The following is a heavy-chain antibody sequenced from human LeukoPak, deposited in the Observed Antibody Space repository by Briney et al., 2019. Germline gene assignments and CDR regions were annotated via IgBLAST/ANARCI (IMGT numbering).Heavy chain of an antibody. CDR1: GFTFSSYW. Sequence: PGGSLRLSCAASGFTFSSYWMSWVRQAPGKGLEWVANIKQDGSEKYYVDSVKGRFTISRDNAKNSLYLQMNSLRAEDTAVYYCARVASYDFWSSYRPYYFDYWGQGTLVTVSS. CDR3: ARVASYDFWSSYRPYYFDY. D-gene: IGHD3-3*01. J-gene: IGHJ4*02. CDR2: IKQDGSEK. V-gene: IGHV3-7*04.